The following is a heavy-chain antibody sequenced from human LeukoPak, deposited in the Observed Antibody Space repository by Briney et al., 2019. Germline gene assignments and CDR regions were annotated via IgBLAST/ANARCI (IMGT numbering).Heavy chain of an antibody. CDR1: GFTFSHYG. J-gene: IGHJ4*02. V-gene: IGHV3-74*01. CDR3: AREIGAAAYD. CDR2: INSDATGT. Sequence: GGSLRLSCTASGFTFSHYGMHWVRQDPGKGLVWVSRINSDATGTGYADSVKGRFTISRDNAKNTLYLQMNSLRAEDTAVYYCAREIGAAAYDWGQGTLVTVSS. D-gene: IGHD2-2*01.